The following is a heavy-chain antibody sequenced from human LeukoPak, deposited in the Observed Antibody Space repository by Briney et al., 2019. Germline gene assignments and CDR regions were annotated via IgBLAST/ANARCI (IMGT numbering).Heavy chain of an antibody. CDR3: ASRKLGNDY. J-gene: IGHJ4*02. CDR2: ISSSGST. V-gene: IGHV4-38-2*02. CDR1: GYSISSGYY. Sequence: SETLSLICTVSGYSISSGYYWGWIRQPAGKGLEWIGRISSSGSTNYNPSLKSRVTISADTSQNQFSLKLSSVTAADTAVYYCASRKLGNDYWGQGTLVTVSS. D-gene: IGHD7-27*01.